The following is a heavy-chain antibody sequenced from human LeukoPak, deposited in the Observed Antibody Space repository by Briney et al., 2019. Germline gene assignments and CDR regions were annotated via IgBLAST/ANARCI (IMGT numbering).Heavy chain of an antibody. CDR3: ARPRIQLWSRYYYYYGMDV. D-gene: IGHD5-18*01. Sequence: ASVKVSCKASGYTFTSYYMHWVRQAPGQGLEWMGIINPSGGSTSYAQKFQGRVTMTRDTSTSTVYMELSSLRSEDTAVYYCARPRIQLWSRYYYYYGMDVWGQGTTVTVSS. CDR2: INPSGGST. CDR1: GYTFTSYY. V-gene: IGHV1-46*01. J-gene: IGHJ6*02.